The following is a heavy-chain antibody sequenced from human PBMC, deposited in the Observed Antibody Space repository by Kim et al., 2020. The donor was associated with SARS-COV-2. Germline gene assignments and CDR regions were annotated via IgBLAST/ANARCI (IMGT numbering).Heavy chain of an antibody. CDR3: ARSLPFYISGWSPGYFDL. CDR1: GGSISSTTYY. Sequence: SETLSLTCTLSGGSISSTTYYWGWIRQPPGKGLEWIESAYYTGSAYYNPSLRSRVTISVDTSRNQFSLSLNSVTAADTAVYYCARSLPFYISGWSPGYFDLWGRGSLVTVSS. J-gene: IGHJ2*01. V-gene: IGHV4-39*07. D-gene: IGHD6-19*01. CDR2: AYYTGSA.